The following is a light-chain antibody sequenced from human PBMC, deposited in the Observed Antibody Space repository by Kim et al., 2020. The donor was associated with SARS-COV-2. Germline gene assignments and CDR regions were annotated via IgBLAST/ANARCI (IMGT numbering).Light chain of an antibody. CDR3: QQFNSYPLT. V-gene: IGKV1-17*01. CDR1: QAIKND. J-gene: IGKJ4*01. Sequence: ASVGDRVTITCRASQAIKNDLGWYQQTPEKAPKGLIFGASTVQGGVPSRFSGGGFGTEFTLTISSLQPEDFATYYCQQFNSYPLTFGGGTEVDIK. CDR2: GAS.